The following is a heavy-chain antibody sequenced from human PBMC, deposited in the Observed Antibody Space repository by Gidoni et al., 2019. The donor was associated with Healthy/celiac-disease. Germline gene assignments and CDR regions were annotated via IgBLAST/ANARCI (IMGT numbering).Heavy chain of an antibody. J-gene: IGHJ4*02. CDR3: SREEAYGDYERSFDY. CDR1: GGTFSSDA. CDR2: IIPIVGTA. D-gene: IGHD4-17*01. V-gene: IGHV1-69*01. Sequence: QVQLLQSGAEVKTPRSSVKVCGKAAGGTFSSDANRWVRQAPGQGLEWMGGIIPIVGTANTAQKFQGRVTITADESTSTAYMELSSLRSEDTAVYYCSREEAYGDYERSFDYWGQGTLVTVSS.